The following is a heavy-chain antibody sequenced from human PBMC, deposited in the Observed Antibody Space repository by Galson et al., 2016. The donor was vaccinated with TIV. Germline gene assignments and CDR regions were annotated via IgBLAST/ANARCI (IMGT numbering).Heavy chain of an antibody. D-gene: IGHD3-10*01. V-gene: IGHV3-15*01. CDR3: ATEYYLASGTDTLVGYKGMDG. CDR2: SRSNTDGGTT. J-gene: IGHJ6*02. Sequence: SLRLSCAASGFTFSNARMNWVRQAPGKGLEWVGRSRSNTDGGTTEYAAPVKGRFIVSRDDSRNTLFLDMNSLKTDDTALYFCATEYYLASGTDTLVGYKGMDGWGQGTTVTVSS. CDR1: GFTFSNAR.